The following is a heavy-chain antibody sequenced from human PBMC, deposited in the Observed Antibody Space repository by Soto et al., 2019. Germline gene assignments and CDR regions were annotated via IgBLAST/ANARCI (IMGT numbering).Heavy chain of an antibody. CDR1: GGTFSSYA. Sequence: SVEVSCKASGGTFSSYAISWVRQAPGQGLEWMGGIIPIFGTANYAQKFQGRVTITADESTSTAYMELSSLRSEDTAVYYCARGPREMMTFDYWGQGTLVTVSS. J-gene: IGHJ4*02. CDR3: ARGPREMMTFDY. D-gene: IGHD3-16*01. CDR2: IIPIFGTA. V-gene: IGHV1-69*13.